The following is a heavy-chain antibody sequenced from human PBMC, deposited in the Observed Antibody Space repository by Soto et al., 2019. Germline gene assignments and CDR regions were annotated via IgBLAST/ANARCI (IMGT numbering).Heavy chain of an antibody. CDR2: IWNDGSRE. CDR1: GFSFSIYG. D-gene: IGHD3-9*01. Sequence: QMQLVESGGGVVQPGRSLRLSCAASGFSFSIYGMHWVRQAPDKGLEWVALIWNDGSREYYAESVRGRFTISRDNSINTLYLQMNSLRAEDTAIYYCARGPYFSWNLDVWGRGALVTVSS. V-gene: IGHV3-33*01. J-gene: IGHJ2*01. CDR3: ARGPYFSWNLDV.